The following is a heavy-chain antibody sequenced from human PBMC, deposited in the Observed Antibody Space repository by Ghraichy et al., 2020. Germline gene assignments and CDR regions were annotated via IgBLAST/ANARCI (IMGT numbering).Heavy chain of an antibody. V-gene: IGHV3-53*01. CDR3: AGDYRSVGATGFDY. CDR2: IYSGGST. Sequence: GGSLRLSCAAFGFTVSSNYMSWVRQAPGKGLEWVSVIYSGGSTYYADSVKGRFTISRDNSKNTLYLQMNSLRAEDTAVYYCAGDYRSVGATGFDYWGQGTLVTVSS. D-gene: IGHD1-26*01. CDR1: GFTVSSNY. J-gene: IGHJ4*02.